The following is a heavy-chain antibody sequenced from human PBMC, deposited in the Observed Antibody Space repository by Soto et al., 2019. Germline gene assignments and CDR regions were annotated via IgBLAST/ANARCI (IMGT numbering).Heavy chain of an antibody. V-gene: IGHV4-34*01. Sequence: SETLSVTCAVYGGSFSGYYWSWIRQPPGKGLEWIGEINHSGSTNYNPSLKSRVTISVDTSKNQFSLKLSSVTAADTAVYYCARGRGRFLEWLLRYYYYGMDVWGQGTTVTVSS. D-gene: IGHD3-3*01. CDR2: INHSGST. CDR1: GGSFSGYY. CDR3: ARGRGRFLEWLLRYYYYGMDV. J-gene: IGHJ6*02.